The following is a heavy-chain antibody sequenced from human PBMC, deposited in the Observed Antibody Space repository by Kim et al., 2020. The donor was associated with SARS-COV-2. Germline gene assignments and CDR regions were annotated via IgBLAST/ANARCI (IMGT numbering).Heavy chain of an antibody. CDR1: GFTFIGHA. CDR2: IDGSDGTT. D-gene: IGHD2-2*03. CDR3: MKGGWGWIWDH. Sequence: GGSLRLSCTTSGFTFIGHAMSWVRQAPGQGLEWVSSIDGSDGTTYSVDSVKGRSTISRDHAKNTLYLQMSALRADATATYYCMKGGWGWIWDHWGQGTLV. V-gene: IGHV3-23*01. J-gene: IGHJ4*02.